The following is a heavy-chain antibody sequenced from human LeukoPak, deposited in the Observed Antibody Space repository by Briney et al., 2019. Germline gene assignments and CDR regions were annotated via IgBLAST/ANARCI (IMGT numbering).Heavy chain of an antibody. J-gene: IGHJ6*03. Sequence: AETLSLTCTVSGGSISSYCWRWIRQPPGKGLEWIGYIYYSGSTNYNPSLKSRVTISVDTSKNQFSLKLSSVTAADTAVYYCARVTYYYDSSGYYGGYYYYYMDVWGKGTTVTISS. CDR2: IYYSGST. CDR3: ARVTYYYDSSGYYGGYYYYYMDV. D-gene: IGHD3-22*01. CDR1: GGSISSYC. V-gene: IGHV4-59*01.